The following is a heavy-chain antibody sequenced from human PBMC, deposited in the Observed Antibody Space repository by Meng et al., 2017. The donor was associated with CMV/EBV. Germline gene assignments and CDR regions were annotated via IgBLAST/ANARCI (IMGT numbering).Heavy chain of an antibody. Sequence: GESLKISCAASGFTVSSNYMSWVRQAPGKGLEWVSVIYSGGSTYYADSVKGRFTISRDNSKNTLYLQMNSLRAVDTAVYYCARDRGSDMDVWGQGTTVTVSS. CDR3: ARDRGSDMDV. CDR2: IYSGGST. D-gene: IGHD3-10*01. V-gene: IGHV3-53*01. CDR1: GFTVSSNY. J-gene: IGHJ6*02.